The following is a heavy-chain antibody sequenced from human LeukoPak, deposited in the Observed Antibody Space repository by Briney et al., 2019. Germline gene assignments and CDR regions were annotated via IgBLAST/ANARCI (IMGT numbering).Heavy chain of an antibody. CDR3: ASLTTADAFDI. CDR2: IYYSGST. J-gene: IGHJ3*02. Sequence: PSETLSLTCTVSGGSISIYHWSWIRQPPGKGLEWIGYIYYSGSTNYNPSLKSRVTISVDTSKNQFSLKLSSVTAADTAVFYCASLTTADAFDIWGQGTMVTVSS. CDR1: GGSISIYH. V-gene: IGHV4-59*01. D-gene: IGHD3-22*01.